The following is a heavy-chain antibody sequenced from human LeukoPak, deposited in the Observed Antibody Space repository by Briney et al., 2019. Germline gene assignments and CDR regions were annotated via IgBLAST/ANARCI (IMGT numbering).Heavy chain of an antibody. D-gene: IGHD3-10*01. V-gene: IGHV3-21*04. CDR2: ISSSSNYI. Sequence: GGSLRLSCAASGFTFSSYSMNWVRQAPGKGLEWVSSISSSSNYIYYADSVKGRFTISRDNAKNSLYLQMNSLRAEDTAVYYCARVPYYGSGSYPYYFDYWGHGTLVTVSS. J-gene: IGHJ4*01. CDR1: GFTFSSYS. CDR3: ARVPYYGSGSYPYYFDY.